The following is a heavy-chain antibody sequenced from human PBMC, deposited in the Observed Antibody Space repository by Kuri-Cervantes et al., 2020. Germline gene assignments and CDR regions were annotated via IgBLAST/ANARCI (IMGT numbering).Heavy chain of an antibody. CDR3: ARDGSRGSGWYKRANYYYMDV. D-gene: IGHD6-19*01. J-gene: IGHJ6*03. CDR1: GYTFTVYY. V-gene: IGHV1-18*04. CDR2: ISAYNGNT. Sequence: ASVKVSCKASGYTFTVYYMHWVRQAPGQGLEWMGWISAYNGNTNYAQKLQGRVTMTTDTSTSTAYMELRSLRPDDTAVYYCARDGSRGSGWYKRANYYYMDVWGKGTTVTVSS.